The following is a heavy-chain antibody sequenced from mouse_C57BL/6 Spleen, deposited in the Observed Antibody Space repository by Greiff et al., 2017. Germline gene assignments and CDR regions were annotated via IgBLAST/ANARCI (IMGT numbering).Heavy chain of an antibody. CDR2: ISSGSSTI. Sequence: EVQLVESGGGLVKPGGSLKLSCAASGFTFSDYGMHWVSQAPEKGLEWVAYISSGSSTIYYADTVKGRVTISRDNAKNTLFLQMTRLRSEDTAMYYCARYALGYLCYWGQGTTLTVSS. V-gene: IGHV5-17*01. CDR3: ARYALGYLCY. J-gene: IGHJ2*01. D-gene: IGHD1-2*01. CDR1: GFTFSDYG.